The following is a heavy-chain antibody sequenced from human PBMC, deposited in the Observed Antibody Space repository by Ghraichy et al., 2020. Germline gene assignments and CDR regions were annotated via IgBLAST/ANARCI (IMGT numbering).Heavy chain of an antibody. J-gene: IGHJ4*02. D-gene: IGHD3-10*01. CDR1: GFTFSSYA. V-gene: IGHV3-23*01. Sequence: GESLNISCAASGFTFSSYAMSWVRQAPGKGLEWVSAISGSGGSTYYADSVKGRFTISRDNSKNTLYLQMNSLRAEDTAVYYCAKIPRYHKDYWGQGTLVTVSS. CDR2: ISGSGGST. CDR3: AKIPRYHKDY.